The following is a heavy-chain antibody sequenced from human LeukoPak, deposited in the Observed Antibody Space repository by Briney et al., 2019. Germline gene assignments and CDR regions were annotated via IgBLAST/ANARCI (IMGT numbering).Heavy chain of an antibody. CDR1: GYSFTSYW. Sequence: GESLKISCKGSGYSFTSYWIGWVRQMPGKGLEWMGIIYPGDSDTRYSPSFQGQVTISADKSISTAYLQWSSLKASDTAMYYCARRGIYDNLTGEENDYWGQGTLVTVSS. CDR3: ARRGIYDNLTGEENDY. CDR2: IYPGDSDT. V-gene: IGHV5-51*01. D-gene: IGHD3-9*01. J-gene: IGHJ4*02.